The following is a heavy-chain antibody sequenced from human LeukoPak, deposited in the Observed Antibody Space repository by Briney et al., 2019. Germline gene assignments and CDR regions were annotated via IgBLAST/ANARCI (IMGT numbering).Heavy chain of an antibody. CDR1: GFTFSSYA. CDR3: AKDQVPDYDSSGYYLYYYYYYGMDV. CDR2: ISGSGGST. V-gene: IGHV3-23*01. Sequence: PGGSLRLSCAASGFTFSSYAMSWVRQAPGKGLEWVSAISGSGGSTYYADSVKGRFTISRDNSKNTLYLQMNSLRAEDTAVYYCAKDQVPDYDSSGYYLYYYYYYGMDVWGQGTTVTVSS. D-gene: IGHD3-22*01. J-gene: IGHJ6*02.